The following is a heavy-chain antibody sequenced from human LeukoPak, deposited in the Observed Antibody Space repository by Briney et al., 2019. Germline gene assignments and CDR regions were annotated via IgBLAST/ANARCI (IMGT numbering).Heavy chain of an antibody. J-gene: IGHJ4*02. CDR3: ARGRFVRSDYDFWSGYWAGLPGAYFDY. Sequence: PSQTLSLTCAISGDSVSSNSAAWNWIRQSPSRGLEWLGRTYYRSKWYNDYAVSVKSRITVNPDTSKNQFSLQLNSVTPEDTAVYYCARGRFVRSDYDFWSGYWAGLPGAYFDYWGQGTLVTVSS. CDR1: GDSVSSNSAA. CDR2: TYYRSKWYN. D-gene: IGHD3-3*01. V-gene: IGHV6-1*01.